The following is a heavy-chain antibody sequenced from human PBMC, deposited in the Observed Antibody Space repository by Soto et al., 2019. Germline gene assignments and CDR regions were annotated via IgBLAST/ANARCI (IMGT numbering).Heavy chain of an antibody. CDR2: ISAYNGNT. CDR3: ARDYPYYYDSSGYYYHYYYGMDV. D-gene: IGHD3-22*01. V-gene: IGHV1-18*01. Sequence: GASVKVSCKASGYTFTSYGISWLRQSAGQGLEWMGWISAYNGNTNYAQKLQGRVTMTTDTSTSTAYMELRSLRSDDTAVYYCARDYPYYYDSSGYYYHYYYGMDVWGQGTTVTVSS. J-gene: IGHJ6*02. CDR1: GYTFTSYG.